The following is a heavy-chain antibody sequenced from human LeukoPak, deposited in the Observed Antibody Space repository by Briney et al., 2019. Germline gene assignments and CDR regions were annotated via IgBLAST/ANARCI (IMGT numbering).Heavy chain of an antibody. V-gene: IGHV3-30*18. CDR3: AKGCSGGSCYYFDY. CDR1: GFSFISYG. D-gene: IGHD2-15*01. Sequence: AGGSLRLSCAASGFSFISYGMHWVRQAPGKGLEWVGVISDDGRRKDYADSVKGRFTISRDNSKDTLYLQMNSLRAEDTAVYYCAKGCSGGSCYYFDYWGQGTLVTVSS. J-gene: IGHJ4*02. CDR2: ISDDGRRK.